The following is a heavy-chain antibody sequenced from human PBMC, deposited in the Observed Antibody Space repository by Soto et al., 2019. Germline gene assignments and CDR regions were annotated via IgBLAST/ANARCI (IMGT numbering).Heavy chain of an antibody. Sequence: ASVKVSCKASGYTFTGHYLHWVRQAPGQGLEWMGWINPYSGGRRYAEKFHGRVTMARDTSISTAFMELSGLTSDDTAVYWCGRSKYYDFYIGSYWGQGTPVTVSS. J-gene: IGHJ4*02. V-gene: IGHV1-2*02. D-gene: IGHD3-3*01. CDR2: INPYSGGR. CDR3: GRSKYYDFYIGSY. CDR1: GYTFTGHY.